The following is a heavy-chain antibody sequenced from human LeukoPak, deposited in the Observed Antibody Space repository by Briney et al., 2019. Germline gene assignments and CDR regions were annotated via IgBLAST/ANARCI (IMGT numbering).Heavy chain of an antibody. J-gene: IGHJ4*02. CDR3: AREIEYSSSYAFDY. CDR1: GFTFSSYS. CDR2: ISSSSSYI. V-gene: IGHV3-21*01. Sequence: PGGSLRLSCAASGFTFSSYSMNWVRQAPGKGLEWVSSISSSSSYIYYADSVKGRFTISRDNAKNSLYLRMNSLRAEDTAVYYCAREIEYSSSYAFDYWGQGTLVTVSS. D-gene: IGHD6-6*01.